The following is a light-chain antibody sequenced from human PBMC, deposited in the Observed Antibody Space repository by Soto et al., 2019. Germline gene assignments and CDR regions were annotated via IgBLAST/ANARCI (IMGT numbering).Light chain of an antibody. CDR2: GAS. J-gene: IGKJ5*01. CDR1: QDVGTY. CDR3: QQGGNSPVT. V-gene: IGKV3D-11*01. Sequence: VLAQSPATLSLSPGERATLSCRASQDVGTYVAWYQVRRGQAPRLLISGASNRATGIPARINGGGSGAEFTLTISSLESEDFGVYFCQQGGNSPVTFGQGTRVEIK.